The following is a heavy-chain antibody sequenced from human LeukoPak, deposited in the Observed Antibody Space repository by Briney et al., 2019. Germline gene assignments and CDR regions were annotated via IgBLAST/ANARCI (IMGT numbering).Heavy chain of an antibody. V-gene: IGHV3-23*01. CDR3: AEGSPLGYCSGGSCYRRY. Sequence: QPGGSLRLSCAASGFTFSSYAMTWVRQAPGKGLEWVSVISGSGGSTYYADSVKGRFTVSRDNSKNTLYLQMKRLRAEDTAVYYCAEGSPLGYCSGGSCYRRYWGQGTLVSVPS. D-gene: IGHD2-15*01. CDR2: ISGSGGST. CDR1: GFTFSSYA. J-gene: IGHJ4*02.